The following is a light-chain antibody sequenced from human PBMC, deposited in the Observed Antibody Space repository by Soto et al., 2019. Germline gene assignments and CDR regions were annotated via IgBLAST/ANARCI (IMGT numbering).Light chain of an antibody. V-gene: IGLV2-14*03. CDR1: SSDVGAHNF. CDR3: SSYTTSSTRV. Sequence: QSVLTQPPSASGSPGQSVTISCTGTSSDVGAHNFVSWHQQHPGKAPKLMVYDVSNRPSGVSNRFSGSKSGNTASLTISGLQAEDEADYYCSSYTTSSTRVFGTGTKVTVL. CDR2: DVS. J-gene: IGLJ1*01.